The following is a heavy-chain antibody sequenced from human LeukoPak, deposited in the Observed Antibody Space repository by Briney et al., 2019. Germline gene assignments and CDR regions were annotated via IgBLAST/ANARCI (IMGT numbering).Heavy chain of an antibody. CDR2: IIPIFGTA. V-gene: IGHV1-69*05. Sequence: ASVKVSCKASGGTFSSYAISWVRQAPGQGLEWMGGIIPIFGTANYAQKFQGRVTMTRNTSISTAYMELSSLRSEDTAVYYCARAPNWFDPWGQGTLVTVSS. CDR3: ARAPNWFDP. CDR1: GGTFSSYA. J-gene: IGHJ5*02.